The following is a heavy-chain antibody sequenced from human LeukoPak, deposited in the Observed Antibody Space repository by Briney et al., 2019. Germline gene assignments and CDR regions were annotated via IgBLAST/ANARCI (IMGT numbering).Heavy chain of an antibody. CDR1: GGTFSSYA. CDR3: ATRGYYYYMDV. J-gene: IGHJ6*03. CDR2: IIPIFGTA. V-gene: IGHV1-69*05. D-gene: IGHD5-12*01. Sequence: ASVKVSCEASGGTFSSYAISWVRQAPGQGLEWMGRIIPIFGTANYAQKFQGRVTITTDESTSTAYMELSSLRSEDTAVYYCATRGYYYYMDVWGKGTTVTVSS.